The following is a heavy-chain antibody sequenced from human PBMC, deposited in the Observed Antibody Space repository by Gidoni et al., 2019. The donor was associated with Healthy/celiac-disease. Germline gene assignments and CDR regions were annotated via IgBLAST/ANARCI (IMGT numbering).Heavy chain of an antibody. CDR3: ARHGHPMLRGVIILDFDY. CDR2: IDPSDSYT. D-gene: IGHD3-10*01. Sequence: EVQLVQSGAEVKKPGESLRISCKGSGYSFTSYWISWVRQMPGKGLEWMGRIDPSDSYTNYSPSFQGHVTISADKSISTAYLQWSSLKASDTAMYYCARHGHPMLRGVIILDFDYWGQGTLVTVSS. CDR1: GYSFTSYW. J-gene: IGHJ4*02. V-gene: IGHV5-10-1*03.